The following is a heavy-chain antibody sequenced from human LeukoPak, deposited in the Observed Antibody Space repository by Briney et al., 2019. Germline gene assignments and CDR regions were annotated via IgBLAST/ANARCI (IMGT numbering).Heavy chain of an antibody. J-gene: IGHJ6*03. D-gene: IGHD3-16*01. CDR1: GGSISSYY. CDR3: ARGLFGYYYYYYMDV. V-gene: IGHV4-59*01. CDR2: IYYSGST. Sequence: SETLSLTCTVSGGSISSYYWSWIRQPPGKGLEWIGYIYYSGSTDYNPSLKSRVTISVDTSKNQFSLKLSSVTAADTAVYYCARGLFGYYYYYYMDVWAKGPRSPSP.